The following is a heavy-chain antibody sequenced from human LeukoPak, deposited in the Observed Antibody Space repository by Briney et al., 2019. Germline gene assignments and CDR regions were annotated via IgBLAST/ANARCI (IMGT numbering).Heavy chain of an antibody. Sequence: TETLSLTCTVSGGSISSYYWSWIRQPPGKGLEWIGYIYYSGSTNYNPSLKSRVTISVDTSKNQFSLKLSSVTAADTAVYYCARERRWLQFGGNWFDPWGQGTLVTVSS. CDR1: GGSISSYY. J-gene: IGHJ5*02. V-gene: IGHV4-59*01. CDR2: IYYSGST. D-gene: IGHD5-24*01. CDR3: ARERRWLQFGGNWFDP.